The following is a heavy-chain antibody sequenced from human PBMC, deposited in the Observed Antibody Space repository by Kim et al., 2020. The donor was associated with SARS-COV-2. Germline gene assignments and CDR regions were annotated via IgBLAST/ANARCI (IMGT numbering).Heavy chain of an antibody. CDR3: ARAENHDSSVFDY. V-gene: IGHV4-39*07. J-gene: IGHJ4*02. Sequence: SETLSLTCTVSGGSISSSSYYWGWIRQPPGKGLEWIGSIYYSGSTYYNPSLKSRVTISVDTSKNQFSLKLSSVTAADTAVYYCARAENHDSSVFDYWGQGTLVTVSS. D-gene: IGHD3-22*01. CDR1: GGSISSSSYY. CDR2: IYYSGST.